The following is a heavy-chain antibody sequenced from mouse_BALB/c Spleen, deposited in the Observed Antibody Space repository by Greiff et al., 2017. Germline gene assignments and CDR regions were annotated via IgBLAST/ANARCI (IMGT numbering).Heavy chain of an antibody. V-gene: IGHV5-6-4*01. Sequence: EVKLVESGGGLVKPGGSLKLSCAASGFTFSSYTMSWVRQTPEKRLEWVATISSGGSYTYYPDSVKGRFTISRDNAKNNLYLQMSSLKSEDTAMYYCASSRGYAMDYWGQGTSVTVSS. CDR2: ISSGGSYT. D-gene: IGHD1-1*01. CDR1: GFTFSSYT. CDR3: ASSRGYAMDY. J-gene: IGHJ4*01.